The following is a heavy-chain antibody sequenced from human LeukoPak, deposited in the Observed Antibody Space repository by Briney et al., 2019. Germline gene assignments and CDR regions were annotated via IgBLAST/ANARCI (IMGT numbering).Heavy chain of an antibody. D-gene: IGHD3-10*01. J-gene: IGHJ4*02. V-gene: IGHV3-23*01. CDR1: GFTFSSYA. CDR2: ISGSGGST. CDR3: AKRPWGGYSDY. Sequence: GGSLRLSCAACGFTFSSYAMSWVRQAPGKGMEWVSAISGSGGSTYYADSVKGRFTISRDNSKNTLYLQMNSLRAEDTAVYYCAKRPWGGYSDYWGQGTLVTVSS.